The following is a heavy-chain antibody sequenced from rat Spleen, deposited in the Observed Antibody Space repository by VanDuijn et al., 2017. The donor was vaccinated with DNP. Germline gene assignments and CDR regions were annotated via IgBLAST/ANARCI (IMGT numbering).Heavy chain of an antibody. J-gene: IGHJ1*01. D-gene: IGHD1-4*01. V-gene: IGHV1-43*01. CDR3: ARRRLPYWYFDF. Sequence: QVQLQQSGAELAKPDSSVKISCKASGYTFTTYYISWIKQTTGQDREYIGYINTGSGGTNYNEKFKGKATLTVDTSSSTAFMQLSSLTPDDSAVYYCARRRLPYWYFDFWGPGTMVTVSS. CDR1: GYTFTTYY. CDR2: INTGSGGT.